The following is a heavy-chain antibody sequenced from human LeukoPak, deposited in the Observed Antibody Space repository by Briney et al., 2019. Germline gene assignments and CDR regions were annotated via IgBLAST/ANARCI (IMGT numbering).Heavy chain of an antibody. CDR3: ARGPMVPLWAFDI. J-gene: IGHJ3*02. CDR1: GGSISSGDYY. Sequence: SQTLSLTCTVSGGSISSGDYYWSWIRQPPGKGLEWIGYIYYSGSTSYNPSLSSRVTISVDTSKNQFSLKLSSVTAADTAVFYCARGPMVPLWAFDIWGQGTMVTVSS. CDR2: IYYSGST. V-gene: IGHV4-30-4*01. D-gene: IGHD2-8*01.